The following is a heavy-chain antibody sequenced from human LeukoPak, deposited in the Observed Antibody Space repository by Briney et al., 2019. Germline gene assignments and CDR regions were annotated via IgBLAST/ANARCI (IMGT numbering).Heavy chain of an antibody. V-gene: IGHV4-59*08. Sequence: PSETLSLTCTVSGGSIGSYYWSWIRQPPGKGLEWIGYIYYSGSTNYNPSLKSRVTISVDTSKNQFSLKLSSVTAADTAVYYCARRVTMVRGVITNNWFDPWGQGTLVTVSS. CDR2: IYYSGST. CDR1: GGSIGSYY. CDR3: ARRVTMVRGVITNNWFDP. J-gene: IGHJ5*02. D-gene: IGHD3-10*01.